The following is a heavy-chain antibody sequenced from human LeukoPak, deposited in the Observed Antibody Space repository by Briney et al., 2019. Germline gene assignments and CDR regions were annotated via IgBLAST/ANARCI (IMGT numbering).Heavy chain of an antibody. CDR2: ISYDGSIK. D-gene: IGHD3-10*01. V-gene: IGHV3-30-3*01. CDR3: AKAPTYNYDSGTYYKD. CDR1: GFTFSSYA. J-gene: IGHJ4*02. Sequence: GGSLRLSCAASGFTFSSYAMHWVRQAPGKGLEWVAVISYDGSIKYYADSVKGRFTISRDNSKNTVYLQMNSLRAEDTAAYYCAKAPTYNYDSGTYYKDWGQGTLVTVSS.